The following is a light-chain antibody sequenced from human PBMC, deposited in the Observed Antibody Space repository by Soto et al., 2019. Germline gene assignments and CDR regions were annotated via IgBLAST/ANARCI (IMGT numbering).Light chain of an antibody. Sequence: SVLTQPPSASGTPGQRVTISCSGSSSNIGSNTVNWYQQLPGTAPRLLIIFEESQRPSGVSSRFSGSKSGNTASLTISGLQAEDEADYYCPSYADITTYVFGTGTKVTVL. CDR3: PSYADITTYV. CDR1: SSNIGSNT. J-gene: IGLJ1*01. CDR2: EES. V-gene: IGLV1-44*01.